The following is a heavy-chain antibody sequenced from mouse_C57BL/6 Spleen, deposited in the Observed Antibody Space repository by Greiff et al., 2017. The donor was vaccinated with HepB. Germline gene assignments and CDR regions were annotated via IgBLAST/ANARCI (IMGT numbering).Heavy chain of an antibody. D-gene: IGHD2-10*02. V-gene: IGHV14-2*01. CDR3: ARGRYGPYAMDY. CDR2: IDPEDGET. Sequence: VQLKQSGAELVKPGASVKLSCTASGFNIKDYYMHWVKQRTEQGLEWIGRIDPEDGETKNAPKFQGKATITADTSSNTAYLQLSSLTSEDTAVYYCARGRYGPYAMDYWGQGTSVTVSS. J-gene: IGHJ4*01. CDR1: GFNIKDYY.